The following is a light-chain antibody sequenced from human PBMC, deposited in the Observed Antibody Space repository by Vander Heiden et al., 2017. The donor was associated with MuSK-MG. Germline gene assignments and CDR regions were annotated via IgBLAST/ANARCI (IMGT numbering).Light chain of an antibody. J-gene: IGKJ1*01. CDR3: QQCYATRRR. CDR2: AAS. Sequence: DIQMTQSPSSLSASVGDRVTITCRASQSISSYLNWYQHKPGKAPKLLIYAASSLQSGVPSRFSGSASGTDFTLTMSRLQPEDFATYYCQQCYATRRRFRQWSKAEIK. CDR1: QSISSY. V-gene: IGKV1-39*01.